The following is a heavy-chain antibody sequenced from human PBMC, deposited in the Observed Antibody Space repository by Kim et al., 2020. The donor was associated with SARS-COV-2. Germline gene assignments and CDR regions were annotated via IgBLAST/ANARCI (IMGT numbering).Heavy chain of an antibody. CDR1: GFTFSSYG. CDR3: ARNRYYYDSSGYYEESYYYGMDV. J-gene: IGHJ6*02. V-gene: IGHV3-33*01. Sequence: RGSLRLSCAASGFTFSSYGMHWVRQAPGKGLEWVAVIWYDGSNKYYADSVKGRFTISRDNSKNTLYLQMNSLRAEDTAVYYCARNRYYYDSSGYYEESYYYGMDVWGQGTTVTVSS. CDR2: IWYDGSNK. D-gene: IGHD3-22*01.